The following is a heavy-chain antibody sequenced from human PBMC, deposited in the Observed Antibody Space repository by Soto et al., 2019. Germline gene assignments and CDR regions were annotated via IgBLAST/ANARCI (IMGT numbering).Heavy chain of an antibody. CDR1: GFTFSSYS. V-gene: IGHV3-21*01. D-gene: IGHD5-18*01. CDR2: ISSSSSYI. Sequence: PGGSLRLSCAASGFTFSSYSMNWVRQAPGKGLEWVSSISSSSSYIYYADSVKGRFTISRDNAKNSLYLQMSSLRAEDTAVYYCAREGYSYGTGYYYGMDVWGQGTTVTVSS. J-gene: IGHJ6*02. CDR3: AREGYSYGTGYYYGMDV.